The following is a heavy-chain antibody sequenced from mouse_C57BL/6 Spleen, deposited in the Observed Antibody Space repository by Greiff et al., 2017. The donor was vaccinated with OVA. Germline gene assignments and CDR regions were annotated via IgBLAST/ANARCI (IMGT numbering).Heavy chain of an antibody. J-gene: IGHJ1*03. Sequence: EVMLQQSGTVLARPGASVKMSCKTSGYTFTSYWMHWVKQRPGQGLEWIGAIYPGNSDTSYNQKFKGKAKLTAVTSASTAYMELSSLTNEDSAVYYCTRGYYGSSYFYWYFDVWGTGTTVTVSS. D-gene: IGHD1-1*01. CDR3: TRGYYGSSYFYWYFDV. CDR2: IYPGNSDT. V-gene: IGHV1-5*01. CDR1: GYTFTSYW.